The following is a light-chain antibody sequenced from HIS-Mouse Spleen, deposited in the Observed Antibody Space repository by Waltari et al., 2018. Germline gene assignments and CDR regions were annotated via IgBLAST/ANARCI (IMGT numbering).Light chain of an antibody. CDR3: YSTDSSGNHRV. CDR2: EDS. Sequence: SYELTQPPSVSVSPGQTARITCSGDALPKKYAYRYQQKSGQAPVLVIYEDSKRPSGIPERFSGSSSGTMATLTISGAQVEDEAEYYCYSTDSSGNHRVFGGGTKLTVL. J-gene: IGLJ2*01. CDR1: ALPKKY. V-gene: IGLV3-10*01.